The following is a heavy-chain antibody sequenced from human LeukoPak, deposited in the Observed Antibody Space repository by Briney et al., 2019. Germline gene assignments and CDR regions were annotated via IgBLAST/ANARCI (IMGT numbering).Heavy chain of an antibody. J-gene: IGHJ5*02. Sequence: GASVKVSCKASGGTFSSYAISWVRQAPGQGLEWMGGIIPIFGTANYAQKFQGRVTITADESTSTAYMELSSLRSEDTAVYYCARVGRIAAAGSIRNWFEPWGQGTLVTVSS. D-gene: IGHD6-13*01. V-gene: IGHV1-69*01. CDR1: GGTFSSYA. CDR3: ARVGRIAAAGSIRNWFEP. CDR2: IIPIFGTA.